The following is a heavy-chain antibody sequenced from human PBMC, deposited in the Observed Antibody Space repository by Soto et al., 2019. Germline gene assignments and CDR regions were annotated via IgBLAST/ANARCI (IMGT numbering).Heavy chain of an antibody. D-gene: IGHD1-26*01. Sequence: SETLSLTCTVSGGSISSGGYYWSWIRQHPGKGLEWIGYIYYGGSTYYNPSLKSRVTISVDTSKNQFSLKLSSVTAADTAVYYCARDRGGRTKYSGSPRDCGMDVWGQGTTVTVS. CDR2: IYYGGST. CDR3: ARDRGGRTKYSGSPRDCGMDV. CDR1: GGSISSGGYY. V-gene: IGHV4-31*03. J-gene: IGHJ6*02.